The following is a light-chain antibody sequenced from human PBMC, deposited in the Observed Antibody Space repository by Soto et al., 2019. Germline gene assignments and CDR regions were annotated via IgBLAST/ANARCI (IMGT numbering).Light chain of an antibody. J-gene: IGKJ2*01. CDR1: ESVSSN. V-gene: IGKV3-15*01. CDR2: GAS. CDR3: QQYFNWPPYT. Sequence: SAAALSGSKRERAALSCSASESVSSNVAGYQQNPGQTPRLLIYGASTRATGVPPRFSGSRSGTEFTLTISSLQSEDFSVYYCQQYFNWPPYTFGQGTKVDI.